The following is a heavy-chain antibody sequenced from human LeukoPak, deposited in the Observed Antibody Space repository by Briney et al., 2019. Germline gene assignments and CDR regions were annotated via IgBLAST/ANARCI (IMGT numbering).Heavy chain of an antibody. CDR2: ISGSGGST. CDR1: GFTFSSYA. D-gene: IGHD3-3*01. CDR3: AKEIAYYDFWSGYPYYYYGMDV. V-gene: IGHV3-23*01. J-gene: IGHJ6*02. Sequence: GGSLRLSCEASGFTFSSYAMSWVRQAPGKGLEWVSAISGSGGSTYYADSVKGRFTISRDNSKNTLYLQMNSLRAEDTAVYYCAKEIAYYDFWSGYPYYYYGMDVWGQGTTVTVSS.